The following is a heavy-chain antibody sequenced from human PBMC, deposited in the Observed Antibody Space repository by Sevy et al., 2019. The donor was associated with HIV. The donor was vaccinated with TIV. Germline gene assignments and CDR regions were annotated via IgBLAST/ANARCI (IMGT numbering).Heavy chain of an antibody. Sequence: ASLKVSCKVSGYTLTELSMHWVRQAPGKGLEWMGGFDPGSGATVYAQKFQGRVIMTEDTSTDTGYMELSSLRSEDTVVYYCATVGLRYFSGASAYQGDWFDPWGQGTLVTVSS. CDR2: FDPGSGAT. CDR1: GYTLTELS. V-gene: IGHV1-24*01. CDR3: ATVGLRYFSGASAYQGDWFDP. J-gene: IGHJ5*02. D-gene: IGHD2-15*01.